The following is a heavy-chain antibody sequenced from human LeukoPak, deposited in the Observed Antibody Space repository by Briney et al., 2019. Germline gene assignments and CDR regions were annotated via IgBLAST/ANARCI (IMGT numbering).Heavy chain of an antibody. V-gene: IGHV3-48*03. J-gene: IGHJ3*02. CDR2: ISSSANTI. CDR1: GFTFSSYE. Sequence: GGSLRLSCAASGFTFSSYEMNWVRQAPGKGLEWVSYISSSANTIYYADSVRGRFTISRDNAKNSLYLQMNSLRAEDTAVYYCASRYCSGGSCYGRDGFAIWGQGTRVTVSS. D-gene: IGHD2-15*01. CDR3: ASRYCSGGSCYGRDGFAI.